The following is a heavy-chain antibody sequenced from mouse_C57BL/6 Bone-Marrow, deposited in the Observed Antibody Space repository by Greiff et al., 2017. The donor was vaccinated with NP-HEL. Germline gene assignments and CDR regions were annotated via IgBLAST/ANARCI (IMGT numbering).Heavy chain of an antibody. V-gene: IGHV1-62-3*01. J-gene: IGHJ1*03. Sequence: VKQRPGRGLEWIGRIDPNSGGTKYNEKFKSKATLTVDKPSSTAYMQLSSLTSEDSAVYYCARGGYGNHWYFDVWGTGTTVTVSS. D-gene: IGHD2-10*02. CDR3: ARGGYGNHWYFDV. CDR2: IDPNSGGT.